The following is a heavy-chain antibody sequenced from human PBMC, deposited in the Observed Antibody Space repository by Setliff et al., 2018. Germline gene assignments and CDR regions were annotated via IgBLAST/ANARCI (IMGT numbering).Heavy chain of an antibody. CDR1: GDSISSGDYF. V-gene: IGHV4-30-4*08. D-gene: IGHD1-26*01. J-gene: IGHJ3*01. CDR2: IYHSGSA. CDR3: AREVGTSTSSDAFDV. Sequence: PSETLSLTCTVSGDSISSGDYFWSWIRQPPGKGPEWIAYIYHSGSAYYNPSLKSRVTMSVDTSKNQFSLHLTSVTAADTAVYYCAREVGTSTSSDAFDVWGQGMMGTVS.